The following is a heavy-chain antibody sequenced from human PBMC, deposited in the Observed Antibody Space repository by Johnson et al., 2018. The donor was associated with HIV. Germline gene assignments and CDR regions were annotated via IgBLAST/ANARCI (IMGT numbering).Heavy chain of an antibody. J-gene: IGHJ3*02. CDR2: ISSSGSTI. D-gene: IGHD4-11*01. V-gene: IGHV3-11*04. CDR1: GFTFSDYY. CDR3: ARGPTVTTLSGAFDI. Sequence: QVQLVESRGGVVQPGGSLRLSCAASGFTFSDYYMSWIRQAPGKGLEWVSYISSSGSTIYYADSVKGRFTISRDNAKNSLYLQVNSLRADDTAVYYCARGPTVTTLSGAFDIWGQGTLVTVSS.